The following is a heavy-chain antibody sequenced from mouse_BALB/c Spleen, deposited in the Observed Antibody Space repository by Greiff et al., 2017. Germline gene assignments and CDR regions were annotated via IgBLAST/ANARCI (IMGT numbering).Heavy chain of an antibody. CDR3: ARSGDGYDVAY. D-gene: IGHD2-2*01. V-gene: IGHV5-17*02. CDR2: ISSGSSTI. CDR1: GFTFSSFG. Sequence: EVMLVESGGGLVQPGGSRKLSCAASGFTFSSFGMHWVRQAPEKGLEWVAYISSGSSTIYYADTVKGRFTISRDNPKNTLFLQMTSLRSEDTAMYYCARSGDGYDVAYWGQGTLVTVSA. J-gene: IGHJ3*01.